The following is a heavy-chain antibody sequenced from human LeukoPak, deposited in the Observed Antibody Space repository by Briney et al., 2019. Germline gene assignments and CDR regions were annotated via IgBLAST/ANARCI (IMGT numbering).Heavy chain of an antibody. CDR3: ASSTPPRHTGSGYYHSRAFDI. V-gene: IGHV5-51*01. CDR1: GYSFTSYW. J-gene: IGHJ3*02. CDR2: IYPGDSDT. Sequence: GESLKISCKGSGYSFTSYWIGWVRQMPGKGLEWMGIIYPGDSDTRYSPSFQGQVTISADKSISTAYLQWSSLKASDTAMYYCASSTPPRHTGSGYYHSRAFDIWGQGTMVTVSS. D-gene: IGHD3-3*01.